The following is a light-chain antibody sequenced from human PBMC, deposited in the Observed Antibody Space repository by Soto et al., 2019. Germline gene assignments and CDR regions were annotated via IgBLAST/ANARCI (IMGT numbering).Light chain of an antibody. Sequence: DIQMTQSPSSLSASVGDRVTITCRTRPSISNSLNMYQQKPGKAPNLLIYAVSSVRSGGPSRFSGSGSLTDFTLTISTLQPEDFATYYCQQGYSTARTVGQGTKLEIK. V-gene: IGKV1-39*01. J-gene: IGKJ2*01. CDR2: AVS. CDR3: QQGYSTART. CDR1: PSISNS.